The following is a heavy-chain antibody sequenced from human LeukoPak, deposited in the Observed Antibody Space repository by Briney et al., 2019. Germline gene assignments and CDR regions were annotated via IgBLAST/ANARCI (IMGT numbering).Heavy chain of an antibody. CDR1: GFMFSTYW. V-gene: IGHV3-7*01. D-gene: IGHD6-19*01. Sequence: GGSLRLSCVASGFMFSTYWMSWVRQAPGKGLEWVANMNQDGSEKYYVDSVKGRFTISRDNAKNSLFLQMHSLRAEDTAVYYCAIDPPGTAVAGYDYWGQGTLVTVSS. CDR2: MNQDGSEK. J-gene: IGHJ4*02. CDR3: AIDPPGTAVAGYDY.